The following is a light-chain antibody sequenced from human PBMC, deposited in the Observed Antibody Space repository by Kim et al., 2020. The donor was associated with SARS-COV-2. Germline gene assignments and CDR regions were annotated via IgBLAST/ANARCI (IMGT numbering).Light chain of an antibody. V-gene: IGKV3-11*01. CDR2: DAS. J-gene: IGKJ4*01. Sequence: SPGERPTLSCRAGQSVSSYLAWYQQKPGQAPRLLIYDASNRATGIPARFSGSGSGTDFTLTISSLEPEDFAVYYCQQRSNWPPVTFGGGTKVDIK. CDR3: QQRSNWPPVT. CDR1: QSVSSY.